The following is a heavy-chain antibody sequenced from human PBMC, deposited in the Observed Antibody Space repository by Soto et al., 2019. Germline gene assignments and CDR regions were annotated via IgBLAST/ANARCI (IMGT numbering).Heavy chain of an antibody. CDR3: ARDARASCSSYYYYGMDV. Sequence: PSETLSLTCTVSGGSISSYNWSWIWQPPGKGLEWIGYIYYSGSTNYNPSLKSRVTMSVDTSKNQFSLKLSSVTAADTAVYYCARDARASCSSYYYYGMDVWGQGTTVTVSS. CDR2: IYYSGST. J-gene: IGHJ6*02. CDR1: GGSISSYN. V-gene: IGHV4-59*01. D-gene: IGHD2-15*01.